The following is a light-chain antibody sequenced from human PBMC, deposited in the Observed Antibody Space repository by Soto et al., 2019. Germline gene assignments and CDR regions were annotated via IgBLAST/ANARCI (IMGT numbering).Light chain of an antibody. CDR2: GNS. CDR1: SSNIGAGYH. Sequence: QSVLTQPPSVSGAPGQRVTISCTGSSSNIGAGYHVHWYQQLPGTAPKLLIYGNSKRPSGVPDRFSGSKSGTSASLAITGLQAEDEADYYCHSYDSSLSGSVFGGGTKLTVL. V-gene: IGLV1-40*01. CDR3: HSYDSSLSGSV. J-gene: IGLJ3*02.